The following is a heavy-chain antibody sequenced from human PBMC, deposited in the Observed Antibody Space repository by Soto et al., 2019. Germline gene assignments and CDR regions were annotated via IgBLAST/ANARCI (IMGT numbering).Heavy chain of an antibody. D-gene: IGHD4-17*01. CDR2: IYYSGST. CDR1: GGSISSGGYY. CDR3: ATDYGDSFFDY. V-gene: IGHV4-31*03. Sequence: QVQLQESGPGLVKPSQTLSLTCTVSGGSISSGGYYWIWIRQHPGKGLEWIGYIYYSGSTYYNPSLKRRVTISVDTSKNQLSLKLSSVTAADTDVYYCATDYGDSFFDYWGQGTLVTVSS. J-gene: IGHJ4*02.